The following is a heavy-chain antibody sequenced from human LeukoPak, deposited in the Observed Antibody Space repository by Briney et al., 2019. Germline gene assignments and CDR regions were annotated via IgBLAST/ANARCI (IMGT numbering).Heavy chain of an antibody. Sequence: GASVKVSCKASGGTFSSYAISWVRQAPGQGLEWMGGIIPIFGTANYAQKFQGRVTITTDETTSTAYMELSSLRSEDTAVYYCARVGVVVDAFDIWGQGTMVTVSS. CDR3: ARVGVVVDAFDI. J-gene: IGHJ3*02. CDR1: GGTFSSYA. CDR2: IIPIFGTA. V-gene: IGHV1-69*05. D-gene: IGHD2-15*01.